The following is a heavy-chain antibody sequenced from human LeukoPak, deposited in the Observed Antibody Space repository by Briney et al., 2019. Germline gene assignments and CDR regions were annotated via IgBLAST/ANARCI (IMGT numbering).Heavy chain of an antibody. CDR1: GGTFSSYA. Sequence: ASVKVSCKVSGGTFSSYAISWVRQAPGQGLEWMGRIIPILGIANYAQKFQGRVTITADKSTSTAYMELSSLRSEDTAVYYCARGYSYGFGDYWGQGTLVTVSS. V-gene: IGHV1-69*04. CDR3: ARGYSYGFGDY. D-gene: IGHD5-18*01. J-gene: IGHJ4*02. CDR2: IIPILGIA.